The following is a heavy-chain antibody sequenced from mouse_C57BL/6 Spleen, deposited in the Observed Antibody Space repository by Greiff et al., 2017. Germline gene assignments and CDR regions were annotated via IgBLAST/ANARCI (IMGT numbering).Heavy chain of an antibody. J-gene: IGHJ3*01. V-gene: IGHV1-50*01. D-gene: IGHD3-2*02. CDR3: ARGRTDQATGFAY. CDR1: GYTFTSYW. CDR2: IDPSDSYT. Sequence: QVQLQQPGAELVKPGASVKLSCKASGYTFTSYWMQWVKQRPGQGLEWIGEIDPSDSYTNYNQKFKGKATLTVDTSSSTAYLQLSSLTSEDSAVYYCARGRTDQATGFAYWGQGTLVTVSA.